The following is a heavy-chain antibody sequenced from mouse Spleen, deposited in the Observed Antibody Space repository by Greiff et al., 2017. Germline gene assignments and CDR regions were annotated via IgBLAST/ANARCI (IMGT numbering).Heavy chain of an antibody. D-gene: IGHD2-1*01. CDR3: ARGYGNYAFAY. V-gene: IGHV1-26*01. CDR2: INPNNGGT. J-gene: IGHJ3*01. CDR1: GYTFTDYY. Sequence: EVKLQQSGPELVKPGASVKISCKASGYTFTDYYMNWVKQSHGKSLEWIGDINPNNGGTSYNQKFKGKATLTVDKSSSTAYMELRSLTSEDSAVYYCARGYGNYAFAYWGQGTLVTVSA.